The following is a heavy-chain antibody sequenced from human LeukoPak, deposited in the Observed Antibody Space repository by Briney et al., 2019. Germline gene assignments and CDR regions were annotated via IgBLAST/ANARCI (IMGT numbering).Heavy chain of an antibody. CDR1: GFTFSSYT. D-gene: IGHD3-16*02. V-gene: IGHV3-21*01. J-gene: IGHJ5*02. Sequence: PGGSLRLSCAASGFTFSSYTMNWVRQAPGKGLEWVSSISSSRYIYYADSVKGRFTISRDNAKNSLYLQMNSLRAEDTAVYYCARDREGDYIWGSYRPDWFDPWGQGTLVTVSS. CDR2: ISSSRYI. CDR3: ARDREGDYIWGSYRPDWFDP.